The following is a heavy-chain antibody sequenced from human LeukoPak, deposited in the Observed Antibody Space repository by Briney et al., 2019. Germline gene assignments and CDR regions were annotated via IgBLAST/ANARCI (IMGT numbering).Heavy chain of an antibody. CDR2: MNPNSGNT. V-gene: IGHV1-8*02. CDR1: GYTFTSYG. CDR3: ARGRRDGTGDKDY. D-gene: IGHD2-21*01. J-gene: IGHJ4*02. Sequence: ASVKVSCKASGYTFTSYGISWVRQAPGQGLEWMGWMNPNSGNTGYAQKFQGRVTMTRNTSISTAYMELSSLRSEDTAVYYCARGRRDGTGDKDYWGQGTLVTVSS.